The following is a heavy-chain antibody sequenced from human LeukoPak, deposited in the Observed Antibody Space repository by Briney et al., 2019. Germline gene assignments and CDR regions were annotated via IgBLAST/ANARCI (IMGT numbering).Heavy chain of an antibody. CDR3: ARGGYSYGYGLDY. CDR2: ITPNSGGT. V-gene: IGHV1-2*02. J-gene: IGHJ4*02. CDR1: GYTFTGYY. D-gene: IGHD5-18*01. Sequence: ASVKVSCKASGYTFTGYYLHWVRQAPGPGLEWMGWITPNSGGTNYAQKFQGRVTMTRDTSISTAYMELSRLRSEDTAVYYCARGGYSYGYGLDYWGQGTLVTVSS.